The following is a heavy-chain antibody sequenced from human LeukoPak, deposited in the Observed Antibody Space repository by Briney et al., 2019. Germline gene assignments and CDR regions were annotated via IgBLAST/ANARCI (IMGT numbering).Heavy chain of an antibody. V-gene: IGHV4-34*01. Sequence: PSETLSLTCAVYGGSFSGYYWSWIRQPPGKGLEWIGEISHSGSTNYNPSLKSRVTISVDTSKNQFSLKLSSVTAADTAVYYCASGSTALTGDFDYWGQGTLVTVSS. CDR2: ISHSGST. CDR3: ASGSTALTGDFDY. J-gene: IGHJ4*02. D-gene: IGHD3-9*01. CDR1: GGSFSGYY.